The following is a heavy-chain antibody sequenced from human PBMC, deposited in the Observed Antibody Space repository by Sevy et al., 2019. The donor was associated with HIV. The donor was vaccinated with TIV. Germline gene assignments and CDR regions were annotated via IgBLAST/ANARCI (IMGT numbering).Heavy chain of an antibody. J-gene: IGHJ3*01. CDR3: AGVWADILTGTDNALDV. Sequence: GGSLRLSCAASGFTFSSYAMHWVRQAPGKGLEWVGSISYDGSYKNYADPVKGRFTISRDNSKKTQYLQMNGLRTDDTAVYYCAGVWADILTGTDNALDVWGPGTMVTVSS. D-gene: IGHD3-9*01. CDR1: GFTFSSYA. V-gene: IGHV3-30*03. CDR2: ISYDGSYK.